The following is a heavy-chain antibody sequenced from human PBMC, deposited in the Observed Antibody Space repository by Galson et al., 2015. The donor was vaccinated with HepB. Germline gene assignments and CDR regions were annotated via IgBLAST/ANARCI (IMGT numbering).Heavy chain of an antibody. J-gene: IGHJ4*02. CDR1: GFTFSSYG. V-gene: IGHV3-33*01. CDR2: IWYDGSNK. Sequence: SLRLSCAASGFTFSSYGMHWVRQAPGKGLEWVAVIWYDGSNKYYADSVKGRFTISRDNSKNTLYLQMNSLRAEDTAVYYCARDLYYGSGSYYNVGYWGQGTLVTVSS. CDR3: ARDLYYGSGSYYNVGY. D-gene: IGHD3-10*01.